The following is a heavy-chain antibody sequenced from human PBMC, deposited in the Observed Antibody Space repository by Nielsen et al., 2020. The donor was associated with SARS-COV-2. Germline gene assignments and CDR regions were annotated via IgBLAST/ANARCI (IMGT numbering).Heavy chain of an antibody. CDR2: IRSKVSSSAT. J-gene: IGHJ6*02. CDR3: ASVVGDYLYYTMDV. D-gene: IGHD2-21*01. V-gene: IGHV3-73*01. Sequence: GESLKISCAASGFTVSGSAIHWVRQASGKGLEWIGRIRSKVSSSATAFSASVKGRFTIYSEDSKNTAYLQMNSLKTDDTAVYYCASVVGDYLYYTMDVWGQGTTVTVSS. CDR1: GFTVSGSA.